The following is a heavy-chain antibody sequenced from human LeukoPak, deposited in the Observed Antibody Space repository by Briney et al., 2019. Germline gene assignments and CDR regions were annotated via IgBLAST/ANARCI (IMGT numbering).Heavy chain of an antibody. J-gene: IGHJ4*02. V-gene: IGHV4-59*08. CDR1: GGSINSYY. Sequence: ETLSLTCTVSGGSINSYYWSWIRQPPGKGLEWIGYIYYSGSTNYNPSLKSRVTISVDTSKNQFSLKLSSVTAADTAVYYCARGDGYNSDYFDYWGQGTLVTVSS. CDR2: IYYSGST. CDR3: ARGDGYNSDYFDY. D-gene: IGHD5-24*01.